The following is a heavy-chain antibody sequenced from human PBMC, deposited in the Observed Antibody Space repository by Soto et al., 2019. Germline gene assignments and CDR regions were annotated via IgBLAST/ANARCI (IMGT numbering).Heavy chain of an antibody. V-gene: IGHV3-15*01. J-gene: IGHJ6*02. Sequence: PGGSLRLSCAASGFTFSNAWMSWVRQAPGKGLEWVGRIKSKTDGGATDYAAPVKGRFTISRDDSKNTLYLQMNSLKTEDTAVYYCPTASAYCSSTSCYEDYYYGMDVWGQGTTVTVSS. CDR2: IKSKTDGGAT. CDR3: PTASAYCSSTSCYEDYYYGMDV. CDR1: GFTFSNAW. D-gene: IGHD2-2*01.